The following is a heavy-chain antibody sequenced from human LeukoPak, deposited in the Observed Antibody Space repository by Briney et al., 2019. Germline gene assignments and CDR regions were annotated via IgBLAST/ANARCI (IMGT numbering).Heavy chain of an antibody. CDR3: ARGPLAACSGGSCYSGVDP. Sequence: PSETLSLTCAVYGGSFSGYYWSWIRQPPGRGLEWIGEINHSGSTNYNPSLKSRVTISVDTSKNQFSLKLSSVTAADTAVCYCARGPLAACSGGSCYSGVDPWGQGTLVTVSS. J-gene: IGHJ5*02. V-gene: IGHV4-34*01. CDR2: INHSGST. CDR1: GGSFSGYY. D-gene: IGHD2-15*01.